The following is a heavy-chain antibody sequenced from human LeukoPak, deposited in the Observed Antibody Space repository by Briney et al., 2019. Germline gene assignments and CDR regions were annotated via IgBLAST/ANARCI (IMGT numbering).Heavy chain of an antibody. CDR2: ISGSGGST. V-gene: IGHV3-23*01. J-gene: IGHJ4*02. CDR1: GFTFSSYA. D-gene: IGHD6-13*01. Sequence: TGGSLRRSCAASGFTFSSYAMSWVRQAPGKGLEWVSAISGSGGSTYYADSVKGRFTISRDNSKNTLYLQMNSLRAEDTAVYYCAKGAYSSSWERGDYWGQGTLVTVSS. CDR3: AKGAYSSSWERGDY.